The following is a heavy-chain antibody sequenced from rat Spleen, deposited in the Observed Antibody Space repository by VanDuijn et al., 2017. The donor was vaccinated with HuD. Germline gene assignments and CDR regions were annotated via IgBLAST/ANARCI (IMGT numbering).Heavy chain of an antibody. Sequence: EVQLVESGGGLVQPGRSLKLSCEASGFTFSNYGMAWVRQAPTKGLEWVATINYDATSTHYRDSVKGRFTISRDNAKSTLFLHLDSLGSEDTATYYCARLGIAAIGNWFGYWGQGTLVTVSS. J-gene: IGHJ3*01. CDR1: GFTFSNYG. CDR2: INYDATST. D-gene: IGHD1-2*01. V-gene: IGHV5-29*01. CDR3: ARLGIAAIGNWFGY.